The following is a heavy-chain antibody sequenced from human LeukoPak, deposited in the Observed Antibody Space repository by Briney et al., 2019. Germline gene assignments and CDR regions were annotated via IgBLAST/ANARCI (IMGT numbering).Heavy chain of an antibody. CDR1: GFTFSSYA. D-gene: IGHD3-16*01. CDR3: AKEGEGDPSSPN. Sequence: GGSLRLSCAASGFTFSSYATSWVRQAPGKGLEWVSAISGSGGSTYYAGSVKGRFTISRDNSKNTLYLQMNSLRAEDTAVYYCAKEGEGDPSSPNWGQGTLVTVPS. J-gene: IGHJ4*02. V-gene: IGHV3-23*01. CDR2: ISGSGGST.